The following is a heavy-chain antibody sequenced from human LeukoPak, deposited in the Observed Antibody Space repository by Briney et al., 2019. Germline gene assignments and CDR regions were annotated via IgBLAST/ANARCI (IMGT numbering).Heavy chain of an antibody. V-gene: IGHV1-46*01. D-gene: IGHD3-3*01. Sequence: ASVKVSCKASGYTFTSYYMHWVRQAPGQGLEWMGIINPSGGSTSYAQKFQGRVTMTRDTSTSTVYMELSSLRSDDTAVYYCARDRENYYDFWSGDYYYMNVGGKGTTVTVSS. CDR2: INPSGGST. J-gene: IGHJ6*03. CDR3: ARDRENYYDFWSGDYYYMNV. CDR1: GYTFTSYY.